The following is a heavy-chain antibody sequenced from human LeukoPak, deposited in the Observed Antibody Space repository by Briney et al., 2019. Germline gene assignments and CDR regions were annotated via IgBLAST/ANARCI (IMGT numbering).Heavy chain of an antibody. J-gene: IGHJ4*02. CDR2: IYYSGST. CDR3: ARGGPSYGDYGY. V-gene: IGHV4-59*01. Sequence: PSETLSLTCTVSGGSISSYYWSWVRQPPGEGLEWVGYIYYSGSTNYNPSLKSRVTISVDTSKNQFSLKLSSVTAADTAVYYCARGGPSYGDYGYWGQGTLVTVSS. D-gene: IGHD4-17*01. CDR1: GGSISSYY.